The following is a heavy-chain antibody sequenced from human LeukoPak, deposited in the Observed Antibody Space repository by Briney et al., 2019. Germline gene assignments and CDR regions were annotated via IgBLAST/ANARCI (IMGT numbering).Heavy chain of an antibody. Sequence: PSQTLSLTCTVSGGSISSGSYYWGWLRQPAGKGLEWIGRIYTSGSTNYNPSRKSRVTISVDTTKNQFALKLNAVTAADTAVYYCARDHRYSYYMDVWGKGTTLTVSS. J-gene: IGHJ6*03. CDR1: GGSISSGSYY. CDR3: ARDHRYSYYMDV. CDR2: IYTSGST. V-gene: IGHV4-61*02.